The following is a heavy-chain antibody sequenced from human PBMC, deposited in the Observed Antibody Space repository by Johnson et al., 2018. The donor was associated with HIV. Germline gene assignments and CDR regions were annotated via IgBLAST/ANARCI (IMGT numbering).Heavy chain of an antibody. CDR1: GFTFSSYD. J-gene: IGHJ3*02. CDR3: ARDGTTGPSGDAYDI. Sequence: EVQLVESGGGLAQPGESLRLSCAASGFTFSSYDMHWVRHVTGKGLDWISAIGTAGDTLYSGSVKGRFSISRDNAKNSLYLQMNSLRPGDTAVYYCARDGTTGPSGDAYDIWGQGTMVTVSS. V-gene: IGHV3-13*01. CDR2: IGTAGDT. D-gene: IGHD4-17*01.